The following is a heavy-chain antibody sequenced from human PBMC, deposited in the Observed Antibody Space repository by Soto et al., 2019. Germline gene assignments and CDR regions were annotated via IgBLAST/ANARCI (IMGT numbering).Heavy chain of an antibody. CDR2: INHSGST. D-gene: IGHD3-22*01. J-gene: IGHJ5*02. CDR3: ARGRRGPPMIVNIRWFDP. CDR1: GGSFSGYY. Sequence: QVQLQQWGAGLLKPSETLSLTCAVYGGSFSGYYWSWIRQPPGKGLEWIGEINHSGSTNYNPSLKSRVTISVDTSKNQFSLKLSSVTAADTAVYYCARGRRGPPMIVNIRWFDPWGQGTLVTVSS. V-gene: IGHV4-34*01.